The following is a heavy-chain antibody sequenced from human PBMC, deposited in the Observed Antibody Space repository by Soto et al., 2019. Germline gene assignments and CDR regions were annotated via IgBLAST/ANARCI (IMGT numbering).Heavy chain of an antibody. J-gene: IGHJ4*02. D-gene: IGHD6-19*01. V-gene: IGHV1-46*01. CDR2: INPSGDRT. CDR1: GFSFSDYF. CDR3: ATRPYSSGCS. Sequence: ASVKVSCKASGFSFSDYFMHWVRQAPGQGLEWMGIINPSGDRTDYAQKFQGRVTITRDTSTDTAYMELSSLRSEDTAVYYCATRPYSSGCSWGQGTLVTVSS.